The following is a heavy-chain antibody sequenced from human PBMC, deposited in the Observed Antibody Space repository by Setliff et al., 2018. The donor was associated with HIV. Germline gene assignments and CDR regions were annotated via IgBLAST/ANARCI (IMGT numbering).Heavy chain of an antibody. D-gene: IGHD3-22*01. CDR2: ISYDGSNK. V-gene: IGHV3-30*04. CDR3: ARSKGHLYYDDDTGYVLRAFDI. CDR1: GFTFSSYA. J-gene: IGHJ3*02. Sequence: GGSLRLSCAASGFTFSSYAMHWVRQAPGKGLGWAAVISYDGSNKYYADSVKGRLTISRDNSKNTLYLQMNSLRAEDTAVYCCARSKGHLYYDDDTGYVLRAFDIWGQGTMVTVSS.